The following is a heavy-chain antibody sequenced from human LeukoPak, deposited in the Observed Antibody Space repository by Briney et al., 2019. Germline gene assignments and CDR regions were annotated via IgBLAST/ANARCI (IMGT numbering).Heavy chain of an antibody. CDR3: AKELGWGHSGYPFNYYYYGMDV. V-gene: IGHV3-30*18. J-gene: IGHJ6*02. Sequence: GGSLRLSCAASGFTFSSYGMHWVRQAPGKGLEWVAVISYDGSNKYYADSVKGRFTISRDNSKNTLYLQMNSLRAEDTAVYYCAKELGWGHSGYPFNYYYYGMDVWGQGTTVTVSS. D-gene: IGHD5-12*01. CDR2: ISYDGSNK. CDR1: GFTFSSYG.